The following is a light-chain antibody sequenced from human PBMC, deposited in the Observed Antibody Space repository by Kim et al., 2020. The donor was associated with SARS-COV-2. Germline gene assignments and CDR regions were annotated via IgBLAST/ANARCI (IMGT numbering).Light chain of an antibody. J-gene: IGKJ1*01. CDR2: SGS. V-gene: IGKV1-27*01. CDR1: LGIDKY. CDR3: QKNDTAPRT. Sequence: ACVGDRVTITGRESLGIDKYLSWYQQKPGEPPNLLIHSGSTLQSGVPSRVRGSGSGTEFTLTINSLQPEDVATYYCQKNDTAPRTFGQGTKVDIK.